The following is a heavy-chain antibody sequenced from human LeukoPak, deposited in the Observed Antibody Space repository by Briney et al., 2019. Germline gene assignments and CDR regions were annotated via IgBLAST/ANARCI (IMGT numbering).Heavy chain of an antibody. CDR1: GGSFSGYY. CDR3: ALSRGGHYLRPYFQH. J-gene: IGHJ1*01. CDR2: INHSGST. D-gene: IGHD3-22*01. V-gene: IGHV4-34*01. Sequence: SETLSLTCAVYGGSFSGYYWSWIRQPPGKGLEWIGEINHSGSTNYNPSLKSRVTISVDTSKNQFSLKLSSVTAADTAVYYCALSRGGHYLRPYFQHWGQGTLVTVSS.